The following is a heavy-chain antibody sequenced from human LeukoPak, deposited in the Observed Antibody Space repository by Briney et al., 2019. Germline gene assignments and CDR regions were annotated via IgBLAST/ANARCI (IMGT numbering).Heavy chain of an antibody. CDR1: GYSFTSYG. J-gene: IGHJ4*02. Sequence: GESLKISCKGSGYSFTSYGISWVRQAPGQGLEWMGIINASGGSTSYAQKFQGRVTMTRDTSTSTVYMELSSLRSEDTAVYYCARGNTAMARTLDYWGQGTLVTVSS. CDR3: ARGNTAMARTLDY. CDR2: INASGGST. D-gene: IGHD5-18*01. V-gene: IGHV1-46*01.